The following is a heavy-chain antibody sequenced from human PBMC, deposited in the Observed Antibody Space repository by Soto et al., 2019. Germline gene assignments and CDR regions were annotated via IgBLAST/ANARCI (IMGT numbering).Heavy chain of an antibody. V-gene: IGHV4-34*01. J-gene: IGHJ6*02. D-gene: IGHD6-6*01. CDR3: ARVAVIAARLETGYYYYGMDV. Sequence: PSETLSLTCAVYGGSFSGYYWSWIRQPPGKGLEWTGEINHSGSTNYNPSLKSRVTISVDTSKNQFSLKLSSVTAADTAVYYCARVAVIAARLETGYYYYGMDVWGQGILVTVSS. CDR1: GGSFSGYY. CDR2: INHSGST.